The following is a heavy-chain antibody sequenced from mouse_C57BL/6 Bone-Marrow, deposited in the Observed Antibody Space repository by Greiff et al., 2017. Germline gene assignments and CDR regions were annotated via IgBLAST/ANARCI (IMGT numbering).Heavy chain of an antibody. CDR1: GFPLGDYG. Sequence: EVKLMESGGGLLKPGGSLNFSFAASGFPLGDYGMPWVRQAPEKGLAWVAYISRGSSTIYNADTVKGRYTSSRDNAKNTLFLQMTSLRSEDTAMYYCATGFDYWGQGTTLTVSS. J-gene: IGHJ2*01. V-gene: IGHV5-17*01. CDR3: ATGFDY. CDR2: ISRGSSTI.